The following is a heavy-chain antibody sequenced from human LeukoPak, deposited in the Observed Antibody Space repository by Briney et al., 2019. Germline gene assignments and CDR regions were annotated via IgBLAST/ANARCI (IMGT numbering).Heavy chain of an antibody. D-gene: IGHD5-12*01. Sequence: SETLSLTCIVSGGSISSSGYYWDWIRQPPGKGLEWIGNFYYTGSTYYNPSLKSRITISVDTSKNQFSLKLRSVTAADTAVYYCARHSRSGYGDYESAFDIWGQGTMVTVSS. V-gene: IGHV4-39*01. CDR1: GGSISSSGYY. CDR3: ARHSRSGYGDYESAFDI. CDR2: FYYTGST. J-gene: IGHJ3*02.